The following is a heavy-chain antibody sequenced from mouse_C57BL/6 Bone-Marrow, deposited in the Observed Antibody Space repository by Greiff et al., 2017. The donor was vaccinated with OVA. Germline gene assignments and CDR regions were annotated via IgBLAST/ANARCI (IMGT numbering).Heavy chain of an antibody. CDR3: TTGYGSSYEDFDY. J-gene: IGHJ2*01. CDR2: IDPENGDT. Sequence: VQLQQSGAELVRPGASVKLSCTASGFNIKDDYMHWVKQRPEQGLEWIGWIDPENGDTEYASKFQGKATRTADTSSNTAYLQLSSLTSEDTAVYYCTTGYGSSYEDFDYWGQGTTLTVSS. V-gene: IGHV14-4*01. CDR1: GFNIKDDY. D-gene: IGHD1-1*01.